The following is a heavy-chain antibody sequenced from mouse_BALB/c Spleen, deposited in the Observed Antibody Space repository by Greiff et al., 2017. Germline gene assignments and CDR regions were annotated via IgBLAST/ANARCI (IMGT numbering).Heavy chain of an antibody. CDR1: GYTFTSYV. CDR2: INPYNDGT. Sequence: EVQLQQSGPELVKPGASVKMSCKASGYTFTSYVMHWVKQKPGQGLEWIGYINPYNDGTKYNEKFKGKATLTSDKSSSTAYMELSSLTSEDSAVYYCAREGVWNPTSRCAMDYWGQGTSVTVSS. CDR3: AREGVWNPTSRCAMDY. V-gene: IGHV1-14*01. J-gene: IGHJ4*01.